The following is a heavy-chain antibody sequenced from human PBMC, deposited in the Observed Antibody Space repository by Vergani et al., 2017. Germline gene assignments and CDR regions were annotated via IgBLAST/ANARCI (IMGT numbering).Heavy chain of an antibody. D-gene: IGHD6-19*01. CDR3: ARDDGSAWYFY. V-gene: IGHV3-23*01. CDR2: ISGSGGST. CDR1: EFTFSNYA. J-gene: IGHJ4*02. Sequence: EVQLLESGGGLVQPWGSLRLTCAASEFTFSNYAMNWVRQAPGKGLEWVSGISGSGGSTYYADSVKGRFTISRDNSKNTLYLQMNSLRAEDTAVYYCARDDGSAWYFYWGQGTLVTVSS.